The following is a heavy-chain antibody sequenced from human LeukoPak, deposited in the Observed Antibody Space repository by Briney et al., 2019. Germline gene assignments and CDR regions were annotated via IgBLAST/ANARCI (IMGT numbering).Heavy chain of an antibody. CDR3: ARVTGGRYCSTTSCYMRGWFDP. D-gene: IGHD2-2*02. CDR1: GGTFSSYA. V-gene: IGHV1-69*13. Sequence: SVKVSCKASGGTFSSYAISWVRQAPGQGLEWMGGIIPIFGTANYAQKFQGRVTITADESTRTAYMELSSLRSEDTAVYYCARVTGGRYCSTTSCYMRGWFDPWGQGTLVTVSS. J-gene: IGHJ5*02. CDR2: IIPIFGTA.